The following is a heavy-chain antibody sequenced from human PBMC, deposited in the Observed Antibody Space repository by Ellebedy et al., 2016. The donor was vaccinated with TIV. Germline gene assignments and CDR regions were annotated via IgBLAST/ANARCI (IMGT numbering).Heavy chain of an antibody. V-gene: IGHV3-7*01. CDR2: IKEDGSEK. CDR1: GFSFTSYY. J-gene: IGHJ4*02. D-gene: IGHD1-1*01. Sequence: GESLKISXAASGFSFTSYYMSWVRQAPGKGLEWVANIKEDGSEKYYVDSVKGRFTISRDNSKNTLYLEMSSLRVEDTAVYFCAKDLSISTTPDYWGQGTLVTVSS. CDR3: AKDLSISTTPDY.